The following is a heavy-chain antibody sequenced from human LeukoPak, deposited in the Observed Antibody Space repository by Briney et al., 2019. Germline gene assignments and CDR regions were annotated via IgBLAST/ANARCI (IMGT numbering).Heavy chain of an antibody. CDR3: ARDSGLGPTWHPFDH. Sequence: ASVKVSCKASGYNFTDYYIHWVRQAPGQGLEWMGWISPKSGGTNYAQKFRGRVTTTRDTSISTAYMELSGLRSDDTAVYYCARDSGLGPTWHPFDHWGQGTPVTVSS. D-gene: IGHD1-26*01. V-gene: IGHV1-2*02. CDR1: GYNFTDYY. J-gene: IGHJ4*02. CDR2: ISPKSGGT.